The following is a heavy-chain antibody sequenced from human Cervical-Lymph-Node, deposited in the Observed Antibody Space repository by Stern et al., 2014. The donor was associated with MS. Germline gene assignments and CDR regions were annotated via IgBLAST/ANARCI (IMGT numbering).Heavy chain of an antibody. J-gene: IGHJ6*02. D-gene: IGHD2-21*01. CDR1: GYAFSAYY. CDR2: INPRGGST. CDR3: ALEHCNGGNCDTGMDV. Sequence: QMQLVQSGAEVKKPGASVKVSCKAFGYAFSAYYMHWVRQAPGQGLEWMGLINPRGGSTSYAQKFQGRVTMTSDTSTNTVYMDLSGLRSEDTAVYFCALEHCNGGNCDTGMDVWGQGTKVTVSS. V-gene: IGHV1-46*03.